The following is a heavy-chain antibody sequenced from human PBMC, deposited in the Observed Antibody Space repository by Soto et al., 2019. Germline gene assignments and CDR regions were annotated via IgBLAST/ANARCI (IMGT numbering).Heavy chain of an antibody. Sequence: SETLSLTCTVSGGSISSGGYYWSWIRQHPGKGLEWIGYIYYSGSTYYNPSLKSRVTISVDTSKNQFSLKLSSVTAADTAVCYCARERNYDSSGYSYYHGMDVWGQGTTVTVSS. V-gene: IGHV4-31*03. CDR3: ARERNYDSSGYSYYHGMDV. J-gene: IGHJ6*02. CDR1: GGSISSGGYY. D-gene: IGHD3-22*01. CDR2: IYYSGST.